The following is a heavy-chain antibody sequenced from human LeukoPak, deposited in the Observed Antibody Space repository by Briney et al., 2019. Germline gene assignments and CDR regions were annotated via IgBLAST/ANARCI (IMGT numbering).Heavy chain of an antibody. V-gene: IGHV3-30-3*01. Sequence: GGSLRLSCAASGFTFSSYAMHWVRQAPGKGLEWVAVISYDGSNKYYADSVKGRFTISRDNSKNTLYLQMNSLRAEDTAVYYCARDLKHNWDIVAVLWGQGTLVTVSS. D-gene: IGHD2-2*01. CDR2: ISYDGSNK. J-gene: IGHJ4*02. CDR1: GFTFSSYA. CDR3: ARDLKHNWDIVAVL.